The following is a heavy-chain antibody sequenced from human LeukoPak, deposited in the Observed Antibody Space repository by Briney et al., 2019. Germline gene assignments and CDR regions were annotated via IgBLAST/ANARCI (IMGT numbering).Heavy chain of an antibody. V-gene: IGHV4-39*07. D-gene: IGHD3-22*01. CDR3: ARVVQSTDSSGFYLPEYFQH. J-gene: IGHJ1*01. CDR2: IYHSGST. CDR1: GGSVSSNSYY. Sequence: SETLSLTCTVSGGSVSSNSYYWGWIRQPPGKGLEWIGSIYHSGSTYYNPSLKSRVTISVDTSKNQFSLKLSSVTAADTAVYYCARVVQSTDSSGFYLPEYFQHWGQGTLVTVSS.